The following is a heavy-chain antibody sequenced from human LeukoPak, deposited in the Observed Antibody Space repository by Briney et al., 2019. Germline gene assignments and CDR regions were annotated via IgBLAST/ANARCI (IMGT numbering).Heavy chain of an antibody. V-gene: IGHV1-46*01. Sequence: ASVKVSRKASGYTLTSYYMHWVRQAPGQGLEWMGIINPSGGSTSYAQKFQGRVTMTRDTSTSTVYMELSSLRSEDTAVYYCARDAPTDYGDYVGDYWGQGTLVTVSS. J-gene: IGHJ4*02. CDR3: ARDAPTDYGDYVGDY. CDR2: INPSGGST. CDR1: GYTLTSYY. D-gene: IGHD4-17*01.